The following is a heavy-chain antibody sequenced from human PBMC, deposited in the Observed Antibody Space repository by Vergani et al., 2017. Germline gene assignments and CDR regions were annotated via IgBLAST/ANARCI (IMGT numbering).Heavy chain of an antibody. CDR3: ARDRYYLGSGSYPYFYYYGLDV. CDR2: IWYDGSNK. CDR1: GFRFSSYG. Sequence: QVQLVESGGGVVQPGRSLRLSCAASGFRFSSYGMNWVRQAPGKGLEWVAVIWYDGSNKYYADSVKGRFTISRDNAKSSLYLQMNSLRAEDTGVYYCARDRYYLGSGSYPYFYYYGLDVWGQGTAVTVSS. D-gene: IGHD3-10*01. V-gene: IGHV3-33*01. J-gene: IGHJ6*02.